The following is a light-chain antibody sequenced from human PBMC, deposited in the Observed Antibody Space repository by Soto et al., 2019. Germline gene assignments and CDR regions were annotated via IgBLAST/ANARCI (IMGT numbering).Light chain of an antibody. CDR2: KTS. Sequence: DIQMTQSPSTLSASVGDRVTITCRASQTISSWLAWYQQKPGKAPKLLIYKTSSLDSGVPSRFSGSGSGTEFTLTISGLQADDFATYYCQQYNSYWTFGQGTKVDIK. V-gene: IGKV1-5*03. J-gene: IGKJ1*01. CDR3: QQYNSYWT. CDR1: QTISSW.